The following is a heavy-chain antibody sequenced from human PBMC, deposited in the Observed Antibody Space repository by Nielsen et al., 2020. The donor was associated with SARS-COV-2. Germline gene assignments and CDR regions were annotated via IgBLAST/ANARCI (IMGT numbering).Heavy chain of an antibody. CDR3: ARFPVLQGYADY. CDR2: ISSSSSYT. Sequence: GESLKISCAASGFTFNDYYMSWIRQAPGKGLEWVSYISSSSSYTNYADSVKGRFSISRDNAKKSLYLQMNSLRAEDTAVYYCARFPVLQGYADYWGQGTLLTVSS. V-gene: IGHV3-11*03. D-gene: IGHD5-12*01. CDR1: GFTFNDYY. J-gene: IGHJ4*02.